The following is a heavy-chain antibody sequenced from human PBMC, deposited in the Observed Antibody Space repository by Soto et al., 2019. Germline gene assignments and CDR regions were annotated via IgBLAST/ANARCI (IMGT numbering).Heavy chain of an antibody. J-gene: IGHJ4*02. V-gene: IGHV3-30*18. CDR2: TAYDGNNK. CDR1: GFSFSSYG. Sequence: PGGSLRLSCAASGFSFSSYGMHWVRQAPGKGLEWVAATAYDGNNKYYADAVKGRFTVSRDNSKNTLYLQMNSLRAEDTAVYYCAKDHTAFEGVDYWGQGALVTVSS. CDR3: AKDHTAFEGVDY.